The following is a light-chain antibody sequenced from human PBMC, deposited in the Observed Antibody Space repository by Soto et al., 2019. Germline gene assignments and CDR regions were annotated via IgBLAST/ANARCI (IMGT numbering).Light chain of an antibody. V-gene: IGLV2-14*01. J-gene: IGLJ2*01. CDR3: SSYTSSSTYVV. CDR1: SSDVGGYNY. CDR2: DVS. Sequence: QSVLTQPASVSGSPGQSITISCTRTSSDVGGYNYVSWYQQDPGKAPKLMIYDVSNRPSGDSNRFSGSKSGNTASLTISGLQAEDEADYYCSSYTSSSTYVVFGGGTKLTVL.